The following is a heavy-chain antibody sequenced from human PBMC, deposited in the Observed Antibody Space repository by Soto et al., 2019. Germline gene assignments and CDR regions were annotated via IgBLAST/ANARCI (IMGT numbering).Heavy chain of an antibody. CDR2: FDPEDGET. CDR3: ATSRIPPDKYCSGGSCYSGVNWFDP. CDR1: GYTLTELS. D-gene: IGHD2-15*01. Sequence: ASMKVSCKVSGYTLTELSMHWVRQAPGKGLEWMGGFDPEDGETIYAQKFQGRVTMTEDTSTDTAYMELSSLRSEDTAVYYCATSRIPPDKYCSGGSCYSGVNWFDPWGQGTLVTVSS. V-gene: IGHV1-24*01. J-gene: IGHJ5*02.